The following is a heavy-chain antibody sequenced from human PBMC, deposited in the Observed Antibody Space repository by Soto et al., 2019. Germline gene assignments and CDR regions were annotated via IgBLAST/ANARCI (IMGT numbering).Heavy chain of an antibody. CDR3: ARESGSYAPPFDY. CDR2: MNPNSGGT. D-gene: IGHD1-26*01. V-gene: IGHV1-2*04. CDR1: GYTFTSYD. J-gene: IGHJ4*02. Sequence: ASVKVSCKASGYTFTSYDINWVRQATGQGLEWMGWMNPNSGGTNYAQKFQGWVTMTRDTSISTAYMELSRLRSDDTAVYYCARESGSYAPPFDYWGQGTLVTVSS.